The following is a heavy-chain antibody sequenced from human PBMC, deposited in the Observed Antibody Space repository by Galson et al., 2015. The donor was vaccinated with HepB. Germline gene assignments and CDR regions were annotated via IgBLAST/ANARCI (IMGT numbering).Heavy chain of an antibody. J-gene: IGHJ4*02. V-gene: IGHV3-7*01. CDR3: ARDRGSGYFTDY. D-gene: IGHD3-22*01. CDR1: RFTFSSYW. Sequence: SLRLSCAASRFTFSSYWMSWVRQAPGKGLEWVANIKQDGSEKYYVDSVKGRFTISRDNAKNSLYLQMNSLRAEDTAVYYCARDRGSGYFTDYWGQGTLVTVSS. CDR2: IKQDGSEK.